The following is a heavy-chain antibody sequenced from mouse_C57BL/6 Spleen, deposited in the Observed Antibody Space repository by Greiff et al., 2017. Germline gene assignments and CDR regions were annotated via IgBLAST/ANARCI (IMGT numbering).Heavy chain of an antibody. Sequence: QVQLKESGAELMKPGASVKLSCKATGYTFTGYWIEWVKQRPGHGLEWIGEILPGSGSTNYNEKFKGKATFTADTSSNPAYMQLSSLTTEDSAIYYCARKQLRLPPFDYWGQGTTLTVSS. CDR3: ARKQLRLPPFDY. CDR1: GYTFTGYW. J-gene: IGHJ2*01. V-gene: IGHV1-9*01. CDR2: ILPGSGST. D-gene: IGHD3-2*02.